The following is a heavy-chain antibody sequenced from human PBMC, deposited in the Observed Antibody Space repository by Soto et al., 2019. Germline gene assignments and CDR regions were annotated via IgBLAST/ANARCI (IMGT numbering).Heavy chain of an antibody. Sequence: GGSLRLSCEASGFTFSGYYMTWIRQAPGKGLEWISYFSSSGYTIRYADSVEGRFTVSRGDAKKTLYLQMNSLRAEDTAVYYCAKGRGGRSEDWGQGTLVTVSS. D-gene: IGHD3-3*01. CDR3: AKGRGGRSED. CDR2: FSSSGYTI. CDR1: GFTFSGYY. V-gene: IGHV3-11*01. J-gene: IGHJ4*02.